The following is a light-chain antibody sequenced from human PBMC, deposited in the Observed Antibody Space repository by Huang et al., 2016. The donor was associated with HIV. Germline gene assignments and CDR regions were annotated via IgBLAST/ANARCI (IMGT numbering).Light chain of an antibody. J-gene: IGKJ5*01. Sequence: DIVMTQSPLSLPVTPGEPASISCRSSQPLLHSNGYNYVDWYLQKPGQSPQLLISLGSNRASGVPDRFSGSGSVTDFTLKISTVEAEDVGIYYCMQALQTPRTFGQGTRLEIK. V-gene: IGKV2-28*01. CDR3: MQALQTPRT. CDR2: LGS. CDR1: QPLLHSNGYNY.